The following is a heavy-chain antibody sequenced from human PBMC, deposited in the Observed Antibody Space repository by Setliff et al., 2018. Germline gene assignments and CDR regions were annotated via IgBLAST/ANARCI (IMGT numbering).Heavy chain of an antibody. CDR1: GFSISGHY. CDR2: ISDNGRYM. Sequence: GGSLRLSCAASGFSISGHYMSWIRQAPGKGLEWVSYISDNGRYMNYVDSVKGRFTISRDNAKNSLYLQMNSLRAEDTAVYYCARIDLGGSGYPDYWGQGTLVTVSS. J-gene: IGHJ4*02. D-gene: IGHD3-3*01. V-gene: IGHV3-11*04. CDR3: ARIDLGGSGYPDY.